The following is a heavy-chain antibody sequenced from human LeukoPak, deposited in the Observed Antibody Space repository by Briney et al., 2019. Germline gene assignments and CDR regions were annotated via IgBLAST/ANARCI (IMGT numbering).Heavy chain of an antibody. J-gene: IGHJ4*02. CDR3: ARMAGSGIAAAGTAAGPFDY. D-gene: IGHD6-13*01. V-gene: IGHV4-34*01. Sequence: GSLRLSCAASGFTFSRHWMSWIRQPPGKGLEWIGEINHSGSTNYNPSLKSRVTISVDTSKNQFSLKLSSVTAADTAVYYCARMAGSGIAAAGTAAGPFDYWGQGTLVTVSS. CDR2: INHSGST. CDR1: GFTFSRHW.